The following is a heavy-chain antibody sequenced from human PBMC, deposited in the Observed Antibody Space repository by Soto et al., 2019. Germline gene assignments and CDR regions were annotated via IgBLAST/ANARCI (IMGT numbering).Heavy chain of an antibody. CDR3: ARNPGYSSSWYGWFDP. J-gene: IGHJ5*02. CDR1: GGTFSSYA. Sequence: GASVKVSCKASGGTFSSYAISWVRQAPGQGLEWMGGIIPIFGTANYAQKFQGRVTITADESTSTAYMELSSLRSEDTAVYYCARNPGYSSSWYGWFDPWGQGTLVTVSS. V-gene: IGHV1-69*13. CDR2: IIPIFGTA. D-gene: IGHD6-13*01.